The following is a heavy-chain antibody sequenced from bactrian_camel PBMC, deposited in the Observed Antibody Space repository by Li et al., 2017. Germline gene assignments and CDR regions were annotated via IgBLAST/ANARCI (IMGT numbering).Heavy chain of an antibody. V-gene: IGHV3S61*01. J-gene: IGHJ4*01. Sequence: HVQLVESGGGSVQPGGSLRLSCAASGVLVPHSCMAWLRQTTGKERGGVVSIGSDNSTTYADSVKGRFTIAVDNVRKTLTLQMDSLKSEDTAMYYCASRVGMCGPNWSKLRFDSRGPGTQVTVS. D-gene: IGHD1*01. CDR3: ASRVGMCGPNWSKLRFDS. CDR2: IGSDNSTT. CDR1: GVLVPHSC.